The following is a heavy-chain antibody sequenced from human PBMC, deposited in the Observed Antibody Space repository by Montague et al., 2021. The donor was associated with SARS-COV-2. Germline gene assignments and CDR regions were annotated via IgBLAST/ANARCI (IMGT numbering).Heavy chain of an antibody. CDR1: GFTVSSNY. J-gene: IGHJ6*02. CDR2: IYSGGST. Sequence: CCAASGFTVSSNYMSWVRQAPGKGLEWVSVIYSGGSTYYADSVKGRFTISRDNSKNTLYLQMNSLRAEDTAVYYCARDRHWTNTYYDILTGYQYYYYGMDVWGQGTTVTVSS. V-gene: IGHV3-66*01. CDR3: ARDRHWTNTYYDILTGYQYYYYGMDV. D-gene: IGHD3-9*01.